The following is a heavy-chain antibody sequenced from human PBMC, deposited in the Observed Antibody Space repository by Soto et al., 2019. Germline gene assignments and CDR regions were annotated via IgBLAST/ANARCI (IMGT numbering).Heavy chain of an antibody. D-gene: IGHD5-12*01. CDR2: ICPGDSDS. V-gene: IGHV5-51*01. CDR3: ARSRVSTPRLEDPFDI. CDR1: GYSFPTYW. J-gene: IGHJ3*02. Sequence: GESLKISCKGSGYSFPTYWLAWVRQTPGRGLEYMGIICPGDSDSRYSPAFQGQVTISADKSINTAYLQWTSLKASDTAIYYCARSRVSTPRLEDPFDIWGQGTMVTVSS.